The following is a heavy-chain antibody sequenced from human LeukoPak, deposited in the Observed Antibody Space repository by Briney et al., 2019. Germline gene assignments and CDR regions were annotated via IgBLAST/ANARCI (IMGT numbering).Heavy chain of an antibody. J-gene: IGHJ4*02. CDR1: GFNFSGSA. CDR3: TRLSPLNCDTISCYPPFDY. CDR2: IRSKANSYAT. D-gene: IGHD2-2*01. Sequence: PGGSLRLSCLASGFNFSGSAMHWVRQASGKGLEWVGRIRSKANSYATAYAASVKGRFTISRDDSKNTAYLQMNSLKTDDTAVYYCTRLSPLNCDTISCYPPFDYWGQGTLVTVSS. V-gene: IGHV3-73*01.